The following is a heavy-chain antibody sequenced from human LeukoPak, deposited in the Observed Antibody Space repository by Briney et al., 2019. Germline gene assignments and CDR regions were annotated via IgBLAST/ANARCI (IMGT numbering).Heavy chain of an antibody. CDR1: GFTFSNAW. J-gene: IGHJ4*02. CDR2: IKSKTDGGTT. D-gene: IGHD3-10*01. CDR3: TTDTMVRGVIPGAFDY. Sequence: GGSLRLSCAASGFTFSNAWMSWVRQAPGKGLEWVGRIKSKTDGGTTDYAAPVKGRFTISRDDSKNTLYLQMNSLKTEDTAVYYYTTDTMVRGVIPGAFDYWGQGTLVTVSS. V-gene: IGHV3-15*01.